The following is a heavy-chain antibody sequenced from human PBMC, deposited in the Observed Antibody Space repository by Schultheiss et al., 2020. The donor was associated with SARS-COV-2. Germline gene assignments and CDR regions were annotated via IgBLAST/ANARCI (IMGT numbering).Heavy chain of an antibody. CDR1: GGSISSYY. CDR3: ARKTQLLYAFDI. Sequence: SETLSLTCTVSGGSISSYYWSWIRQPAGKGLEYIGRIYNTGSTNYNPSLKSRVTMSVDTSKNQFSLKLSSVTAADTAVYYCARKTQLLYAFDIWGQGTMVTVSS. D-gene: IGHD2-2*01. V-gene: IGHV4-4*07. CDR2: IYNTGST. J-gene: IGHJ3*02.